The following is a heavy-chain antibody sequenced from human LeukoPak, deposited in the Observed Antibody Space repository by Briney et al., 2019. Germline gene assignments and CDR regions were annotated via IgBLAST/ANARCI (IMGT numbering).Heavy chain of an antibody. Sequence: SETLSLTCTVSGGSIIGYYLSWIRQPPGKGVEWIGSIYYSGSTNYNPSLKGRVTISVETSKNQFSLKLSSVTAADAAVYYCARYANSPYYYYAMDVWGQGTTVTVSS. CDR2: IYYSGST. J-gene: IGHJ6*02. CDR3: ARYANSPYYYYAMDV. D-gene: IGHD4/OR15-4a*01. CDR1: GGSIIGYY. V-gene: IGHV4-59*12.